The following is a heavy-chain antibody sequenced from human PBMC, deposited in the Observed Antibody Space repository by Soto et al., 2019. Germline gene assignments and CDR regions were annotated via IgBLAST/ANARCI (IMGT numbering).Heavy chain of an antibody. J-gene: IGHJ3*02. CDR3: AKDSSSGWYHDAFDI. Sequence: GGSLRLSXAASGFTFSSYGMHWVRQAPGKGLEWVAVISYDGGNKYYADSVKGRFTISRDNSKNTLYLQMNSLRAEDTAVYYCAKDSSSGWYHDAFDIWVQGTRGTVS. CDR1: GFTFSSYG. D-gene: IGHD6-19*01. CDR2: ISYDGGNK. V-gene: IGHV3-30*18.